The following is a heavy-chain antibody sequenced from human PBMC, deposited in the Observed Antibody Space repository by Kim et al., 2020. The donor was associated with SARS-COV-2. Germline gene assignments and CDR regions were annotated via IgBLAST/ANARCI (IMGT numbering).Heavy chain of an antibody. V-gene: IGHV4-61*01. J-gene: IGHJ6*02. CDR1: GGSVSSGSYY. CDR2: IYYSGST. Sequence: SETLSLTCTVSGGSVSSGSYYWSWIRQPPGKGLEWIGYIYYSGSTNYNPSLKSRVTISVDTSKNQFSLKLSSVTAADTAVYYCARDYIVYPEQYSGYEYYYYGMDVWGQGTTVTVSS. D-gene: IGHD5-12*01. CDR3: ARDYIVYPEQYSGYEYYYYGMDV.